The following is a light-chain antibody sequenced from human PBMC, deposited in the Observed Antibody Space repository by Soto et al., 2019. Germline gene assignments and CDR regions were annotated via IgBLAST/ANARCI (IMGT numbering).Light chain of an antibody. CDR1: QSVGNS. V-gene: IGKV1-5*03. Sequence: DIQVTQSPSTLSASVGDRITISCRTSQSVGNSLAWYQQKPGRAPKLLIYDAPKLETGVSSRFSGSGSGTEFTLTISSLLPDDFVAYYCQQYNYNSRTFGGGTKVDI. J-gene: IGKJ4*01. CDR2: DAP. CDR3: QQYNYNSRT.